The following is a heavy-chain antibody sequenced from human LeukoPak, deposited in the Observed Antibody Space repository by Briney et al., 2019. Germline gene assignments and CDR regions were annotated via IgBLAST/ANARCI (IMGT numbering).Heavy chain of an antibody. CDR2: ISSSSSYI. CDR1: GFTFSSYS. Sequence: GGSLRLSCAASGFTFSSYSMNWVRQAPGKGLEWVSSISSSSSYIYYADSVKGRFIISRDNAKNSLYLQMNSLRAEDTAVYYCAREQELERGVFDYWGQGTLVTVSS. J-gene: IGHJ4*02. D-gene: IGHD1-1*01. CDR3: AREQELERGVFDY. V-gene: IGHV3-21*01.